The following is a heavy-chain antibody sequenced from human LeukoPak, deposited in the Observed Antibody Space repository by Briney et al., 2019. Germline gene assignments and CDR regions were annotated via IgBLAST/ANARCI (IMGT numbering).Heavy chain of an antibody. V-gene: IGHV3-30*02. CDR2: IRYDGSNK. Sequence: GGSLRLSCAASGFTFSSYGMHWVRQAPGKGLEWVAFIRYDGSNKYYADSVKGRFTTSRDNSKNTLYLQMNSLRAEDTAVYYCAKDFGYSYGHADYWGQGTLVTVSS. CDR1: GFTFSSYG. J-gene: IGHJ4*02. D-gene: IGHD5-18*01. CDR3: AKDFGYSYGHADY.